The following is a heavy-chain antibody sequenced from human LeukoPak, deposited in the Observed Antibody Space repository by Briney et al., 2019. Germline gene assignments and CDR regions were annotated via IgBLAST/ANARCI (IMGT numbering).Heavy chain of an antibody. V-gene: IGHV3-21*01. CDR2: ISRGGDFR. Sequence: GGSLRLSCAASGFTFSSCSMNWVRQAPGKGLEWVSSISRGGDFRFYGDSIKGRFTASRDNAKSSLYLQMDSLRADDTAVYCCARTVVELAVAGKRDAFDIWGQGTMVTVSS. CDR1: GFTFSSCS. D-gene: IGHD6-19*01. CDR3: ARTVVELAVAGKRDAFDI. J-gene: IGHJ3*02.